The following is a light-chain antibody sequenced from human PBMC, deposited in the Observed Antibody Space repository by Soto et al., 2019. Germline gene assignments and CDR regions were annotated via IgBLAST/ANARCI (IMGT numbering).Light chain of an antibody. J-gene: IGKJ1*01. CDR2: GAS. Sequence: EIVLTQSPGTLSLSPGQRATISCRASRTIDSTYLAWYQQKPGQAPRLLIYGASSRAAGIPDRFSGSGSGTDFTLTISRLEPEDFAVYYCQQYGSSPWTFGQGTKVDIK. CDR1: RTIDSTY. V-gene: IGKV3-20*01. CDR3: QQYGSSPWT.